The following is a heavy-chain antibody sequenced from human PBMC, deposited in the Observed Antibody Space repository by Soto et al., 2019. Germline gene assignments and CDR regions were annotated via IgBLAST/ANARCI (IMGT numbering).Heavy chain of an antibody. CDR2: ISYDGSNK. CDR1: GFTFSSYA. CDR3: ARDPTGDRQPKSTGYYYGMDV. D-gene: IGHD3-16*01. J-gene: IGHJ6*02. V-gene: IGHV3-30-3*01. Sequence: QVQLVESGGGVVQPGRSLRLSCAASGFTFSSYAMHWVRQAPGKGLEWVAVISYDGSNKYYADSVKGRFTISRDNSKNTLYLQMNSLRAEDTAVYYCARDPTGDRQPKSTGYYYGMDVWGQGTTVTVSS.